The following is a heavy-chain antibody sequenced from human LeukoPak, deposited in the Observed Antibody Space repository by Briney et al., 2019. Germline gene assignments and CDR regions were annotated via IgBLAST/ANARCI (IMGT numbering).Heavy chain of an antibody. J-gene: IGHJ4*02. Sequence: SVKVSCTASGGTFSSYAISWVRQAPGQGLEWMGGIIPIFGTANYAQKFQGRVTITADESTSTAYMELSSLRSEDTAVYYCARGGYHGYGYSSDYWGQGTLVTVSS. D-gene: IGHD5-18*01. CDR2: IIPIFGTA. V-gene: IGHV1-69*13. CDR3: ARGGYHGYGYSSDY. CDR1: GGTFSSYA.